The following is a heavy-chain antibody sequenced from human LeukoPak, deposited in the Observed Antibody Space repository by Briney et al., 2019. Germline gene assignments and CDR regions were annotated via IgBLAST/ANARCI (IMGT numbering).Heavy chain of an antibody. J-gene: IGHJ5*02. D-gene: IGHD3-3*01. V-gene: IGHV1-2*02. Sequence: VASVKVSCKASGYTFTGYYMHWVRQAPGQGLEWMGWINPNSGGTNYAQKFQGRVTMTRDTSISTAYMELSRLRSDDTAVYYCARTRRITIFGVVPNWFDPWGQGTLVTVSS. CDR1: GYTFTGYY. CDR3: ARTRRITIFGVVPNWFDP. CDR2: INPNSGGT.